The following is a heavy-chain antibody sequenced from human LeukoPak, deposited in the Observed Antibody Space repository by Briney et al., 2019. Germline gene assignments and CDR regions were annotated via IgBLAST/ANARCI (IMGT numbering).Heavy chain of an antibody. CDR1: GYTFTGYY. J-gene: IGHJ6*03. V-gene: IGHV1-2*06. CDR3: ARITMVRGVKGMYYYYYMHV. Sequence: GASVKVSCNASGYTFTGYYMHWVRQAPGQGLEWMGRINPNSGGTNYAQKFQGRVTMTRDTSISTAYMELSRLRSDDTAVYYCARITMVRGVKGMYYYYYMHVWGKGTTVTVSS. D-gene: IGHD3-10*01. CDR2: INPNSGGT.